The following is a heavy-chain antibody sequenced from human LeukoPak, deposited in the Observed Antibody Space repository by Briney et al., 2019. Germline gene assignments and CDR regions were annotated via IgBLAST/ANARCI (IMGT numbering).Heavy chain of an antibody. CDR1: GFTVSSNY. V-gene: IGHV3-21*01. D-gene: IGHD2/OR15-2a*01. J-gene: IGHJ4*02. Sequence: GGPLRLSCAASGFTVSSNYMSWVRQAPGKGLEWVSSISSSRSYIFYADSVKGRFTVSRDNAKNSLYLQMNSLRAEDTAIYYCARDYQYGYSTNWYHLAQVDYWGQGTLVTVSS. CDR2: ISSSRSYI. CDR3: ARDYQYGYSTNWYHLAQVDY.